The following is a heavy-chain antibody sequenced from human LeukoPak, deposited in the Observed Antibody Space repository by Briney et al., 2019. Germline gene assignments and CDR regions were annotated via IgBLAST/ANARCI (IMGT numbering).Heavy chain of an antibody. CDR1: GFTFSSYE. V-gene: IGHV3-48*03. CDR3: ARDRVAVAGTISYYYYYYMDV. J-gene: IGHJ6*03. D-gene: IGHD6-19*01. CDR2: ISSSGSTI. Sequence: GGSLRVSCAASGFTFSSYEMNWVRQAPGKGLEWVPYISSSGSTIYYADSVKGRFTISRDNAKNSLYLQMNSLRAEDTAVYYCARDRVAVAGTISYYYYYYMDVWGKGTTVTVSS.